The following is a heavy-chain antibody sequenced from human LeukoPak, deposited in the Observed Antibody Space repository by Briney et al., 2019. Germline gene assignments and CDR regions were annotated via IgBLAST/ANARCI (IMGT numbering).Heavy chain of an antibody. J-gene: IGHJ5*02. D-gene: IGHD3-3*01. CDR1: GGSISSYY. V-gene: IGHV4-4*07. Sequence: VKPSETLSLTCTVSGGSISSYYWSWIRQPAGKGLEWIGRIYTSGSTNYNPSLKSRVTMSVDTSKNQFSLKLSSVTAADTAVYYCARNATVIRALRFLERGGWFDPWGQGTLVTVSS. CDR2: IYTSGST. CDR3: ARNATVIRALRFLERGGWFDP.